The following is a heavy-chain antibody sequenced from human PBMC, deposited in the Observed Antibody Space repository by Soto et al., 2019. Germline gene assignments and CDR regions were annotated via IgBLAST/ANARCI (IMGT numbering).Heavy chain of an antibody. CDR1: GFTFSSYW. V-gene: IGHV3-74*01. CDR3: AKTTIVRVCAFDF. Sequence: EVQLVESGGGLVQPGGSLRLSCAASGFTFSSYWMHWVRQAPGKGLVWVSRINSDGSGTSYADSVKGRFTISRDNAKNPVDPQKKRLRGEDKAVVYLAKTTIVRVCAFDFWGQGKKVTLPS. J-gene: IGHJ3*01. D-gene: IGHD1-20*01. CDR2: INSDGSGT.